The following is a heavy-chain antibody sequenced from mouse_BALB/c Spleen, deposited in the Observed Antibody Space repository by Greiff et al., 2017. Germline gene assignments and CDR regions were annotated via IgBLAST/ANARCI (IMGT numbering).Heavy chain of an antibody. CDR1: GISITTGNYR. CDR2: IYYSGTI. Sequence: EVQLVESGPGLVKPSQTVSLTCTVTGISITTGNYRWSWIRQFPGNKLEWIGYIYYSGTITYNPSLTSRTTITRDTSKNQFFLEMNSLTAEDTATYYCARDDGYYRWYFDVWGAGTTVTVSS. D-gene: IGHD2-3*01. CDR3: ARDDGYYRWYFDV. J-gene: IGHJ1*01. V-gene: IGHV3-5*02.